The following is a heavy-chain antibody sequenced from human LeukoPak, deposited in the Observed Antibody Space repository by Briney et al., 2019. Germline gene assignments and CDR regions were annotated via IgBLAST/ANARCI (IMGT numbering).Heavy chain of an antibody. Sequence: SETLSLTCAVSGYSISSGYYWGWIRQPPGKGLEWIGSIYHSGSTYYNPSLKSRVTISVDTSKNQFSLKLSSVTAADTAVYYCARQLHGDYAVFAYWGQGTLVTVSS. J-gene: IGHJ4*02. CDR2: IYHSGST. V-gene: IGHV4-38-2*01. CDR1: GYSISSGYY. CDR3: ARQLHGDYAVFAY. D-gene: IGHD4-17*01.